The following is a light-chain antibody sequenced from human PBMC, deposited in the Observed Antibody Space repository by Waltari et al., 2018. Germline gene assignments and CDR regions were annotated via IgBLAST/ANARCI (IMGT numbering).Light chain of an antibody. Sequence: EIVLTQSPGILSLSPGDGATLSCRASQSASSRYLAWYQQKPGQAPRLLIYDASSRATGIPDRFSGRGSGTDFTLTISSLEPEDFAVYYCQQCGGSPPTFGGGTKVEIE. CDR2: DAS. J-gene: IGKJ4*01. CDR3: QQCGGSPPT. CDR1: QSASSRY. V-gene: IGKV3-20*01.